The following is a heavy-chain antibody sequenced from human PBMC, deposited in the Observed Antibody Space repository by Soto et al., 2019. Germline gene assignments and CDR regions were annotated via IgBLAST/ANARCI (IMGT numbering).Heavy chain of an antibody. CDR2: ISGSGGST. D-gene: IGHD1-7*01. V-gene: IGHV3-23*01. Sequence: GGSLRLSCAASGFTFSSYAMSWVRQAPGKGLEWVSAISGSGGSTYYADSVKGRFTISRDNSKNTLYLQMNSLRAEDTAVYYCAKDLAELGYNWNYDAFDIWGQGTMVTVSS. CDR3: AKDLAELGYNWNYDAFDI. J-gene: IGHJ3*02. CDR1: GFTFSSYA.